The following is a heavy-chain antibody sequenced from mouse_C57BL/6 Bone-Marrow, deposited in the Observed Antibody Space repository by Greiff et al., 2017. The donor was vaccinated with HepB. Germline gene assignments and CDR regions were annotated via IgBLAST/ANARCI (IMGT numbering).Heavy chain of an antibody. D-gene: IGHD2-3*01. V-gene: IGHV1-26*01. CDR3: ARCSYDGYYAWFAY. CDR1: GYTFTDYY. CDR2: INPNNGGT. Sequence: EVQLQQSGPELVKPGASVKISCKASGYTFTDYYMNWVKQSHGKSLEWIGDINPNNGGTSYNQKFKGKATLTVDKSSSTAYMELRSLTSEDSAVYYCARCSYDGYYAWFAYWGQGTLVTVSA. J-gene: IGHJ3*01.